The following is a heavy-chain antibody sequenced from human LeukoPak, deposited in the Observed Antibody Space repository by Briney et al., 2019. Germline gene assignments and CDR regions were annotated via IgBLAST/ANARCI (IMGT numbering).Heavy chain of an antibody. V-gene: IGHV3-66*02. Sequence: AGSLRLSCAASGVTLSSNYMSWVRQAPGKGLEWVSVIYSSGSTYYSDSVTGRCTISIYNSKNTLYLQMNSLRAEETAVYYCASSGAQSSSDENSFDYWGQGTLVTVSS. D-gene: IGHD3-10*01. J-gene: IGHJ4*02. CDR2: IYSSGST. CDR1: GVTLSSNY. CDR3: ASSGAQSSSDENSFDY.